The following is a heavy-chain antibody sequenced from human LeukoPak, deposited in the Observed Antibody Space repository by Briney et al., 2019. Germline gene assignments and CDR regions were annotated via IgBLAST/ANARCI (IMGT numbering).Heavy chain of an antibody. D-gene: IGHD3-10*01. J-gene: IGHJ4*02. CDR1: GFTFSSYG. CDR3: ARGSRFGELLAFDY. Sequence: GGSLRLSCAASGFTFSSYGMHWVRQAPGKGLEWVAVISYDGSNKYYADSVKGRFTISRDNSKNTLYLQMNSLRAEDTAVYYCARGSRFGELLAFDYWGQGTLATVSS. CDR2: ISYDGSNK. V-gene: IGHV3-30*19.